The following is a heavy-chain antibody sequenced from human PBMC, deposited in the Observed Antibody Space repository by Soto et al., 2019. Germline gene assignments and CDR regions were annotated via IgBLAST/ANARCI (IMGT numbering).Heavy chain of an antibody. J-gene: IGHJ6*02. D-gene: IGHD3-22*01. CDR2: ISYDGSNK. CDR1: GFTFSSYA. CDR3: ARDLVVITMSVGYYYYGMDV. V-gene: IGHV3-30-3*01. Sequence: GGSLSLSCAASGFTFSSYAMHWVRQAPGKGLEWVAVISYDGSNKYYADSVKGRFTISRDNSKNTLYLQMNSLRAEDTAVYYCARDLVVITMSVGYYYYGMDVWGQGTTVTVSS.